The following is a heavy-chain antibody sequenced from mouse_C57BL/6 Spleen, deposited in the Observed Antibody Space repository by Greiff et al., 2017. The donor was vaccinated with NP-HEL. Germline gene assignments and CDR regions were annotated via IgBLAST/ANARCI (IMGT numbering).Heavy chain of an antibody. J-gene: IGHJ3*01. CDR1: GYTFTSYG. D-gene: IGHD1-1*01. V-gene: IGHV1-81*01. CDR3: ARGLITTVVATGDYFDY. CDR2: IYPRSGNT. Sequence: QVQLQQSGAELARPGASVKLSCKASGYTFTSYGISWVKQRTGQGLEWIGEIYPRSGNTYYNEKFKGKATLTADKSSSTAYMELRRLTSEDSAVFCCARGLITTVVATGDYFDYWGQGTLVTVSA.